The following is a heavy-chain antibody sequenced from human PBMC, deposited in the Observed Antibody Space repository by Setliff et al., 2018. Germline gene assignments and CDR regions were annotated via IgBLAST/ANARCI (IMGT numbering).Heavy chain of an antibody. CDR3: ARDRQYCSSPTCYSSYFYYYGMDV. CDR2: IYHSGST. CDR1: GQSFGDYY. V-gene: IGHV4-34*01. J-gene: IGHJ6*02. D-gene: IGHD2-2*02. Sequence: PSETLSLTCAIYGQSFGDYYWSWVRQPPGKGLEWIGEIYHSGSTNYNPSLKSRVTISVDTSKNQFSLKLSSVTAADTAVYYCARDRQYCSSPTCYSSYFYYYGMDVWGQGTTVTVSS.